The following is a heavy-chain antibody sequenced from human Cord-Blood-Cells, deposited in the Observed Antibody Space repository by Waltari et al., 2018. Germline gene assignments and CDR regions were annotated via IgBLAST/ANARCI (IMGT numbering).Heavy chain of an antibody. CDR3: AGFLLGYCSSTSCLFDY. J-gene: IGHJ4*02. Sequence: QVQLVPSGAEVKKPGSSVKVSCKASGGTFSSYAISWVRQAPGQGLGWRGGIVPIFGTATYAQKFQGRVTITADESTSTAYMELSSLRSEDTAVYYCAGFLLGYCSSTSCLFDYWGQGTLVTVSS. CDR2: IVPIFGTA. CDR1: GGTFSSYA. D-gene: IGHD2-2*01. V-gene: IGHV1-69*01.